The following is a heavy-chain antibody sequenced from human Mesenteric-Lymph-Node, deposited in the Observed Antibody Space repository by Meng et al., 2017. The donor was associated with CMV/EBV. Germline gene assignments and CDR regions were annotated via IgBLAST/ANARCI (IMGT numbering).Heavy chain of an antibody. CDR2: IKQDGSEK. Sequence: GESLKISCAASGFTFSSYWMSWVRQAPGKGLEWVANIKQDGSEKYYVDSVKGRFTISRDTSENTLYLQMNSLRPEDTAVYYCTRDETFWSGYYSENWGQGTLVTVSS. J-gene: IGHJ4*02. D-gene: IGHD3-3*01. V-gene: IGHV3-7*01. CDR1: GFTFSSYW. CDR3: TRDETFWSGYYSEN.